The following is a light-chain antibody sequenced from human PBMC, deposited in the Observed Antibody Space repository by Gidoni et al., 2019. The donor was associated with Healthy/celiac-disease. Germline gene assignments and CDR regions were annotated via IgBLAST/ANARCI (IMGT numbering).Light chain of an antibody. J-gene: IGKJ1*01. Sequence: DIQMTKSPSSLSASVGDRVTITCRASQGISNYLAWYQQKPGKVPKLLIYAASTLQSGVPSRFSGSGSGTDFTLTISSLQPDDVATYYCQKYNSAPRTFXXXTKVEIK. V-gene: IGKV1-27*01. CDR1: QGISNY. CDR3: QKYNSAPRT. CDR2: AAS.